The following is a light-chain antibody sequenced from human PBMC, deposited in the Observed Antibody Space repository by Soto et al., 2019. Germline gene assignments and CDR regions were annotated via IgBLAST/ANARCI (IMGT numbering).Light chain of an antibody. CDR1: QTVSSY. Sequence: EIVLTQSPATLSLSPGERATLSCRASQTVSSYLAWHQQKPGQAPRLLIYDASNRATGIPARFSGSGSGTDFTLTISSLEPEDSAVYYCQEGLTFGPGTKVDIK. CDR2: DAS. J-gene: IGKJ3*01. V-gene: IGKV3-11*01. CDR3: QEGLT.